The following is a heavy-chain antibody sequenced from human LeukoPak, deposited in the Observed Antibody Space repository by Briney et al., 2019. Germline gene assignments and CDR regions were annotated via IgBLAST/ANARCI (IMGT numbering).Heavy chain of an antibody. J-gene: IGHJ4*02. CDR3: TSAGYSSSRHFEY. V-gene: IGHV3-73*01. D-gene: IGHD6-13*01. CDR2: IRSKANSYAT. Sequence: GGSLRLYCAASGFTFSGSAMHWVRQASGKGLEWVGRIRSKANSYATAYAASVKGRFTISRDDSKNTAYLQMNSLKTEGTAVYYCTSAGYSSSRHFEYWGQGTLVTVSS. CDR1: GFTFSGSA.